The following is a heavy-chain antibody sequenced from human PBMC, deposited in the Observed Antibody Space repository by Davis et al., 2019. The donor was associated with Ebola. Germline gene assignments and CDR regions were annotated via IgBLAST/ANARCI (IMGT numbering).Heavy chain of an antibody. CDR2: IKQDGSEK. CDR3: VASFW. J-gene: IGHJ4*02. CDR1: GFTFSSYW. D-gene: IGHD6-6*01. Sequence: GESLKISCAASGFTFSSYWMSWVRQAPGKGLEWVAKIKQDGSEKNYVDSVKGRFTISRDNAKNSLYLQMNSLRAEDTGLYYCVASFWWGQGTLVTVSS. V-gene: IGHV3-7*01.